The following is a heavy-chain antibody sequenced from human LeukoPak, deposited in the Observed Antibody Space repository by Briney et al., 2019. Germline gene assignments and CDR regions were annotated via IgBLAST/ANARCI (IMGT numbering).Heavy chain of an antibody. CDR3: ASVSFGVVFTRYFDY. D-gene: IGHD3-3*01. Sequence: PGGSLRLSCAVSGFTVSSSYMSWVRQAPGKGLEWVSVIYSGGSTYYADSVMGRFTISRDNYKNTLYLQMNSLRAEDTAVYYCASVSFGVVFTRYFDYWGQGTLVSVS. CDR1: GFTVSSSY. V-gene: IGHV3-53*01. CDR2: IYSGGST. J-gene: IGHJ4*02.